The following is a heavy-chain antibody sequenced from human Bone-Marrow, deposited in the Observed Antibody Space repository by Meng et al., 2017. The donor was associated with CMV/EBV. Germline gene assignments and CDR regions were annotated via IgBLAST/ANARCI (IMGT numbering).Heavy chain of an antibody. Sequence: SGFRCSDHYMDWVRQAPGKGLEWVGRPRGKSNTYTTEYAASGKGRFTISRDDSRNSLFLQMNSLKIEDTAVYYCVRVASDGSYSFDFWGQGTLVTVSS. CDR1: GFRCSDHY. V-gene: IGHV3-72*01. D-gene: IGHD1-26*01. CDR3: VRVASDGSYSFDF. J-gene: IGHJ4*02. CDR2: PRGKSNTYTT.